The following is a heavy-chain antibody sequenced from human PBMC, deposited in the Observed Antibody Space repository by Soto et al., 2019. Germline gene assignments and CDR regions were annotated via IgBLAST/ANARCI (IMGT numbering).Heavy chain of an antibody. CDR2: ISPSDSDI. CDR1: GYIFTSHW. D-gene: IGHD6-19*01. CDR3: ARHLDGSVWYSGHAFDL. Sequence: EVQLVQSGTEVKKSGESLKISCKGSGYIFTSHWIGWMRLMPGKGLEWMGVISPSDSDIRYSPSLQGQVTISVDKSISTAYLQWSSLKASDTAIYYGARHLDGSVWYSGHAFDLWGQGTLVTVSS. J-gene: IGHJ3*01. V-gene: IGHV5-51*01.